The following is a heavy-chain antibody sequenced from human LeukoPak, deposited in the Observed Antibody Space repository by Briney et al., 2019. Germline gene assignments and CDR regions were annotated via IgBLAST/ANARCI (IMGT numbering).Heavy chain of an antibody. CDR1: GYTFTRYY. Sequence: ASVNVSCKASGYTFTRYYMHWVRQAPGQGLEGMGWINPNSGGTNYAQKFQGRVNMTRDTSISTAYMELSRLRSDDTAVYYCAREGYDILTGYYYYYGMDVWGQGTTVTVSS. CDR2: INPNSGGT. J-gene: IGHJ6*02. CDR3: AREGYDILTGYYYYYGMDV. D-gene: IGHD3-9*01. V-gene: IGHV1-2*02.